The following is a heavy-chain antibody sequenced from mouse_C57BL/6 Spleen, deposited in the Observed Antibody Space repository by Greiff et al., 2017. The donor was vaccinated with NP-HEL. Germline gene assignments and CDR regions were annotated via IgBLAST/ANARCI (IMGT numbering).Heavy chain of an antibody. V-gene: IGHV5S21*01. CDR2: ISSGGDYI. Sequence: DVQLVESGEGLVKPGGSLKLSCAASGFTFSSYAMSWVRQTPEKRLEWVAYISSGGDYIYYADTVKGRFTISRDKARYTLYLQMSSLESEDTAMYYCASDGYAMCYWGQGTSVTVSS. CDR3: ASDGYAMCY. D-gene: IGHD2-3*01. J-gene: IGHJ4*01. CDR1: GFTFSSYA.